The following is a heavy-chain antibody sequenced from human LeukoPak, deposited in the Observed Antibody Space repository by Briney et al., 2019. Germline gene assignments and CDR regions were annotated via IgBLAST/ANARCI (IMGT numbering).Heavy chain of an antibody. D-gene: IGHD3-16*01. CDR3: ARDLETGGNWFDP. Sequence: ASVKVSCKASGYTFNYYIHWVRQAPGQGLEWMGWINLKSGDTNHAQKFQGRVTMTRDTSISTAYMELSRLTSDDTAVYYCARDLETGGNWFDPWGQGTLVTVSS. CDR2: INLKSGDT. V-gene: IGHV1-2*02. CDR1: GYTFNYY. J-gene: IGHJ5*02.